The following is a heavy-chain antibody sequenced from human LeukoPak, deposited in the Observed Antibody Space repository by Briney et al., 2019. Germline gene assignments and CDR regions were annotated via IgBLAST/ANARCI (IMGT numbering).Heavy chain of an antibody. CDR2: IKRKTDGGTT. CDR1: GLTFSDAW. J-gene: IGHJ4*02. CDR3: TTHRLYGSGSYYNGAY. D-gene: IGHD3-10*01. Sequence: GGSLRLSCAASGLTFSDAWMTWVRQAPGKGLEWVCRIKRKTDGGTTEYAAPVKGRFTISRDDSKNTVYLQMNSLKTEDTAVYFCTTHRLYGSGSYYNGAYWGQGTPVTVSS. V-gene: IGHV3-15*01.